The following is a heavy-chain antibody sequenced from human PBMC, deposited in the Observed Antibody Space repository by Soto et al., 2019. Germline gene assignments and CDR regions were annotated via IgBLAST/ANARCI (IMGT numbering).Heavy chain of an antibody. D-gene: IGHD3-10*01. CDR2: IYWNDDK. V-gene: IGHV2-5*01. Sequence: QITLKESGPTLVKPTQTLTLTCTFSGFSLSTSGVGVGWIRQPPGKALEWLALIYWNDDKRYSPSLKSRLTITKDTSKNQVVLTMTNMDPVDTATYYCALHSKGNRSGEFPLYYYYGMDVWGQGTTVTVSS. CDR1: GFSLSTSGVG. J-gene: IGHJ6*02. CDR3: ALHSKGNRSGEFPLYYYYGMDV.